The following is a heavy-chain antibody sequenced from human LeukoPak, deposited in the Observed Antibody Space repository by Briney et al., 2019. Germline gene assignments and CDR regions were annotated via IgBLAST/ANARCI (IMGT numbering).Heavy chain of an antibody. J-gene: IGHJ4*02. CDR2: INTNTGNP. D-gene: IGHD3-10*01. Sequence: GASVKVSCKASGYTFTSYAMNWVRRAPGQGIECMGWINTNTGNPTYAQGFTGRFVFSLDTSVSTAYLQISSLKAEDTAVYYCARAGRFYGSGSLLLVDYWGQGTLVTVSS. CDR3: ARAGRFYGSGSLLLVDY. CDR1: GYTFTSYA. V-gene: IGHV7-4-1*02.